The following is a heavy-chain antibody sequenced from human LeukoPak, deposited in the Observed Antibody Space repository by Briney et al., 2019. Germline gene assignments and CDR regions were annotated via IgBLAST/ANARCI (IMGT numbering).Heavy chain of an antibody. Sequence: SETLSLTCAVYGGSFSGYYWSWIRQPPGKGLEWIGEINHSGSTNYNPSLKSRVTISVDTSKNQFSLKLSSVTAADTAVYYCARGGYSDYDSNYWGQGTLVTVSS. D-gene: IGHD5-12*01. CDR3: ARGGYSDYDSNY. J-gene: IGHJ4*02. CDR1: GGSFSGYY. V-gene: IGHV4-34*01. CDR2: INHSGST.